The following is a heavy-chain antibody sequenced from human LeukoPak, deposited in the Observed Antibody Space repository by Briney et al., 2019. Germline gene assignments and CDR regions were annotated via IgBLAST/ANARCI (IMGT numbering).Heavy chain of an antibody. J-gene: IGHJ2*01. CDR3: ARHWMAVAPYWYFDL. V-gene: IGHV4-59*08. CDR1: RGSISTYY. D-gene: IGHD6-19*01. CDR2: IYYTGST. Sequence: PSETLSLTCTVSRGSISTYYWSWIRQPPGKGLEWIGYIYYTGSTNYNPSLKGRVTISVDTSKNEFSLKLSSVIAADTAMYYCARHWMAVAPYWYFDLWGHGTLVTVSS.